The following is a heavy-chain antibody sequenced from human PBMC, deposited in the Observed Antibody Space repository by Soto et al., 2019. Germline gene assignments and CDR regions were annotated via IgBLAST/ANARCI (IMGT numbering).Heavy chain of an antibody. J-gene: IGHJ3*02. CDR1: GYTFTSYD. CDR3: ARGAYCSSTSCYPYDAFDI. CDR2: MNPNSGNT. Sequence: ASVKVSCKASGYTFTSYDINWVRQATGQGLEWMGWMNPNSGNTGYAQKFQGRVTMTRNTSISTAYMELSSLRSEDTAVYYCARGAYCSSTSCYPYDAFDIWGQGTMVTVS. V-gene: IGHV1-8*01. D-gene: IGHD2-2*01.